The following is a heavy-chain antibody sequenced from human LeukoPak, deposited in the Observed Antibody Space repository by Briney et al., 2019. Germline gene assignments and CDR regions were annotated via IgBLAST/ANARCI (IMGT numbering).Heavy chain of an antibody. J-gene: IGHJ6*02. V-gene: IGHV4-34*01. CDR2: INHSGST. D-gene: IGHD3-3*01. CDR1: GGSFSGYY. CDR3: ARVTRITIFGVVTRHYGMTS. Sequence: SETLSLTCAVYGGSFSGYYWSWIRQPPGKGLEWIGEINHSGSTNYNPSLKSRVTISVDTSKNQFSLKLSSVTAADTAVYYCARVTRITIFGVVTRHYGMTSGAKGPRSPSP.